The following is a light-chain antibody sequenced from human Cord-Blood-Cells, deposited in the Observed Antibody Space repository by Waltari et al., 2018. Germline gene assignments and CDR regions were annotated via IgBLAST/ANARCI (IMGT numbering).Light chain of an antibody. CDR2: DVS. J-gene: IGLJ2*01. V-gene: IGLV2-14*01. CDR3: SSYTSSSSVV. Sequence: QSALTQPASASGSPGQSITLSCTATSSVVGGYNSVSWYQQHPGKAPKLMVYDVSNRPSGVSNRFSGSKSGNTASLTISGLQAEDEADYYCSSYTSSSSVVFGGGTKLTVL. CDR1: SSVVGGYNS.